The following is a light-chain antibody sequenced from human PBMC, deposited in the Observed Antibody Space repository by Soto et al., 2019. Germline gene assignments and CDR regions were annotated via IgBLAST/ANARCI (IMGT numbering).Light chain of an antibody. CDR3: LQDYSSLT. V-gene: IGKV1-6*01. J-gene: IGKJ4*01. CDR1: QGIGND. CDR2: AAS. Sequence: AIQMTQSPSSLSASVGDRVTITCQASQGIGNDLAWYQQKPGKAPKLLIYAASSLQSGVPSRFSGSGSGTDFTLTISSLQPEDFATYYCLQDYSSLTFGGGTKVELK.